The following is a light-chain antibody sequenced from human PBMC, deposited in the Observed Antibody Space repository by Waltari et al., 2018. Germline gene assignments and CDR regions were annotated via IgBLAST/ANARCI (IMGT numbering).Light chain of an antibody. CDR2: DVY. V-gene: IGLV2-14*03. CDR1: RSKLV. Sequence: QSTLTQPASVSGSTGQSITISCTGVRSKLVSWYQKLPGKVPKLILYDVYNRPSGVSSPFSGSKSGNTASLTISGLQAEDEADYYCNSYTSTTTPNWVFGGGTKLTVL. J-gene: IGLJ3*02. CDR3: NSYTSTTTPNWV.